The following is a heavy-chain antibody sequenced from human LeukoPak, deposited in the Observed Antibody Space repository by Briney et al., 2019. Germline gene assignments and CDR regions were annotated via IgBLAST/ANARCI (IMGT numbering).Heavy chain of an antibody. J-gene: IGHJ3*02. D-gene: IGHD2-15*01. CDR3: ARDWFCSGGSCRNVFDI. CDR2: NSAYNDNT. Sequence: ASVKVSCKASGYTFSNYGISWVRQGPGQGLEWMGWNSAYNDNTNYAQKFHDRVSITTDTATDTSYMELRSLSSDDMALYYCARDWFCSGGSCRNVFDIWGQGTMVTVSS. CDR1: GYTFSNYG. V-gene: IGHV1-18*03.